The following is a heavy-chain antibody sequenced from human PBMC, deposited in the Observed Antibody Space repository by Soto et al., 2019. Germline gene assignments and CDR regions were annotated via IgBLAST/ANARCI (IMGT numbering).Heavy chain of an antibody. V-gene: IGHV5-10-1*01. CDR2: IDPSDSYT. J-gene: IGHJ3*02. D-gene: IGHD3-22*01. CDR1: GYSFTSYW. CDR3: ARHDMILVVTGHYAFDI. Sequence: PGESLKISCKGSGYSFTSYWISWVRQMPGKGLEWMGRIDPSDSYTNYSPSFQGHVTISADKSISTAYLQWSSLKASDTAMYYCARHDMILVVTGHYAFDIWGQGTMVTVSS.